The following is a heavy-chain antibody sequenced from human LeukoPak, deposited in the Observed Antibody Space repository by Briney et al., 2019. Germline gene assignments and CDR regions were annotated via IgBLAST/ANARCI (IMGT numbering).Heavy chain of an antibody. J-gene: IGHJ6*03. CDR3: AKAHLPDYYYMDV. V-gene: IGHV3-23*01. CDR2: ISGSGGST. CDR1: GFTFSSYA. Sequence: GGSLRLSCAASGFTFSSYAMSWVRQAPGKGLEWVSAISGSGGSTYYADSVKGRFTISRDNSRNTLHLQMNSLRAEDTAVYYCAKAHLPDYYYMDVWGKGTTVTVSS.